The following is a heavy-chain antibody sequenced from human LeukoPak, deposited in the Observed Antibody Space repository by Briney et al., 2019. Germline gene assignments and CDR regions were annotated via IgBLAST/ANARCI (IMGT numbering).Heavy chain of an antibody. Sequence: SETLSLTCTVSGGSISSYYWSWIRQPPGKGLEWIGYIYYSGSTNYNSSLKSRVTISVDTSKNQFSLKLSSVTAADTAVYYCARGTGLLWFGELLVYGMDVWGKGTTVTVSS. V-gene: IGHV4-59*01. D-gene: IGHD3-10*01. CDR3: ARGTGLLWFGELLVYGMDV. J-gene: IGHJ6*04. CDR1: GGSISSYY. CDR2: IYYSGST.